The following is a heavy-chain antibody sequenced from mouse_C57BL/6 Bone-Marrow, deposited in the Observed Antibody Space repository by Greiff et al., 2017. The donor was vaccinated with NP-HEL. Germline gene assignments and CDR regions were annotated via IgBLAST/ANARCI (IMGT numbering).Heavy chain of an antibody. J-gene: IGHJ3*01. Sequence: DVMLVESGGGLVKPGGSLKLSCAASGFTFSSYAMSWVRQTPEKRLEWVATISDGGSYTYYPDNVKGRFTISRDNAKNNLYLQMSHLKSEDTAMYYCARPFYYDYVWFAYWGQGTLVTVSA. D-gene: IGHD2-4*01. CDR3: ARPFYYDYVWFAY. CDR2: ISDGGSYT. CDR1: GFTFSSYA. V-gene: IGHV5-4*03.